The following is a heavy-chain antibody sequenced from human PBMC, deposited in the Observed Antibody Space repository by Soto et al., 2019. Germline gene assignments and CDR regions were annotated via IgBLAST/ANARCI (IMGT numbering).Heavy chain of an antibody. D-gene: IGHD3-16*01. CDR1: RGALSGYS. CDR2: INYSEDT. CDR3: ARDHDYVWGCHRNWLGL. J-gene: IGHJ5*02. Sequence: LSLTCAVYRGALSGYSWNWIRQPPGKGLEWIGEINYSEDTNPTYNPSLKSRVTISADRTNNQLFLRLTSVTAADTAIYYCARDHDYVWGCHRNWLGLWGQGTPVTVSS. V-gene: IGHV4-34*01.